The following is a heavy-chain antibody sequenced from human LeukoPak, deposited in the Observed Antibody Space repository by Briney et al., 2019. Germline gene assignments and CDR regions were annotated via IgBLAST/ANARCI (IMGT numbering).Heavy chain of an antibody. J-gene: IGHJ4*02. Sequence: GGSLRLSCAASGCNFSSHGIHWVRQTRGKGLEGVAIIWYDGSEKYYGDSVKGRFSISRDNARNTVHLQLNSLRDADTAIYYCAKDREQWLVELDYWGQGTQVIVSS. CDR1: GCNFSSHG. D-gene: IGHD6-19*01. CDR2: IWYDGSEK. CDR3: AKDREQWLVELDY. V-gene: IGHV3-33*06.